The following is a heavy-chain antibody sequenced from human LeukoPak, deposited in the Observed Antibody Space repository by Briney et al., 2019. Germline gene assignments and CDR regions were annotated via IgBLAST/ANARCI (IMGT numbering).Heavy chain of an antibody. CDR2: VDSTDSYT. CDR3: ARREYSGSYYVY. J-gene: IGHJ4*02. CDR1: GYSFTTYW. Sequence: GESLKISCKGSGYSFTTYWISWVRQMPGKGREWMGRVDSTDSYTNYSPSFHGHVTISADKSISTAYLQWSSLKASDTAMYYCARREYSGSYYVYWGQGTLVTVSS. V-gene: IGHV5-10-1*01. D-gene: IGHD1-26*01.